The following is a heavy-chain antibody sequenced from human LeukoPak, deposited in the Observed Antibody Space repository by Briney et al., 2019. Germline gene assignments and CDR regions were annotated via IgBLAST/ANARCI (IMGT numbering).Heavy chain of an antibody. CDR2: INHSGST. CDR1: GGSFSGYY. V-gene: IGHV4-34*01. J-gene: IGHJ4*02. CDR3: ARGLRADY. Sequence: PSETLSLTCAVYGGSFSGYYWSWIRQPPGKGLEWIGEINHSGSTNYNPSLKSRVTISVDTSKNQFSLKLSSVTAADTAVYYCARGLRADYWGQRTLVTVSS.